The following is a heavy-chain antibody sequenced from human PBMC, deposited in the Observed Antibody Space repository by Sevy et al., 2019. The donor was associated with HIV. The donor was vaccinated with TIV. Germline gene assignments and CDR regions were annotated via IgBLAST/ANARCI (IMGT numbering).Heavy chain of an antibody. CDR3: ARDPFHFLRGCF. Sequence: GGSLRLSCAASGLALSDYYMAWIRQAPGKGLEWVSYISGGGATIYYADSVKGRFTISRDNAKATLHLQMNSLRVDDTAVYFCARDPFHFLRGCFWGQGTPVTVSS. V-gene: IGHV3-11*01. J-gene: IGHJ4*02. CDR1: GLALSDYY. D-gene: IGHD3-10*01. CDR2: ISGGGATI.